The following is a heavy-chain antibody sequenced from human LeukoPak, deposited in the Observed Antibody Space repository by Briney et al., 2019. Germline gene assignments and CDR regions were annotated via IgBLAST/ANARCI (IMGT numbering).Heavy chain of an antibody. CDR2: IHHSGST. CDR1: GGSFSGYY. J-gene: IGHJ6*03. Sequence: SETLSLTCAVYGGSFSGYYWSWIRQPPGKGLEWIGEIHHSGSTNYNPSLKSRVTISVDTSKNQFSLKLSSVTAADTAVYYCARGQGNPYYYYYYMDVWGKGTTVTVSS. V-gene: IGHV4-34*01. CDR3: ARGQGNPYYYYYYMDV.